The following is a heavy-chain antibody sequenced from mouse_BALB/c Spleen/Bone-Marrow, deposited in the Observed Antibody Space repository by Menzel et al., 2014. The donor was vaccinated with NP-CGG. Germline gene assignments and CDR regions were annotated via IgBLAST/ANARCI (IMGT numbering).Heavy chain of an antibody. Sequence: QVHVKQSGAELVRPGTSVKVSCKASGYAFTNYLIEWVKQRPGQGLEWIGVINPGSGGTNYNEKFKGKATLTADKSSSTAYMQLSSLTSDDSAVYCCARREDYDLDYWGQGTTLTVSS. V-gene: IGHV1-54*01. CDR2: INPGSGGT. J-gene: IGHJ2*01. D-gene: IGHD2-4*01. CDR3: ARREDYDLDY. CDR1: GYAFTNYL.